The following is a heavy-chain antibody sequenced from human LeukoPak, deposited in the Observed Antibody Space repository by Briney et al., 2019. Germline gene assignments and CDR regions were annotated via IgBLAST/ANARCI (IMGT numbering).Heavy chain of an antibody. D-gene: IGHD4-17*01. V-gene: IGHV3-21*01. CDR2: ISGSSKHR. J-gene: IGHJ1*01. CDR3: VRDMTTATTCYLQH. Sequence: GGSLRLSCAASGLTFTSYSMNWVRQAPGKGLEWVSSISGSSKHRYYADSVKGRFTISRDNAKSSLYLQIDSLRAEDTAVYSCVRDMTTATTCYLQHRGQGTLVTVSS. CDR1: GLTFTSYS.